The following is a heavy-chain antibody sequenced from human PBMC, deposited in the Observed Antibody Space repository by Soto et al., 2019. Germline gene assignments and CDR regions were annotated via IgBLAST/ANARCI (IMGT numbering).Heavy chain of an antibody. V-gene: IGHV4-61*03. J-gene: IGHJ6*02. D-gene: IGHD1-20*01. CDR3: ARGRTTYNWNDLLYYYNHMDV. CDR2: IFYSVSA. CDR1: GGSVNSPSYY. Sequence: SKTLSLTCTVAGGSVNSPSYYWSWIRQPPGKALEWIGYIFYSVSANYNPSLKSRVTISLDTSKNHFSLKLTSVAAADTAVYYCARGRTTYNWNDLLYYYNHMDVWGQGTTVTGSS.